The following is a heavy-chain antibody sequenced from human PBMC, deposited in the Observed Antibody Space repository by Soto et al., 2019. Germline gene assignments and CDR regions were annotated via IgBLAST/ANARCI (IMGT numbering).Heavy chain of an antibody. CDR2: ISYSGNP. V-gene: IGHV4-31*03. Sequence: QVQLQESGPGLVKPSQTLSLTCSVSGDSISRYGFYWSWIRQRPGKGLEWIGYISYSGNPYFNPSLRSRATIPIATSKNQFSLRLRSVTAGDTAVYYCATRGITLYHFDSWGQGTLVTVSS. CDR1: GDSISRYGFY. CDR3: ATRGITLYHFDS. D-gene: IGHD3-10*01. J-gene: IGHJ4*02.